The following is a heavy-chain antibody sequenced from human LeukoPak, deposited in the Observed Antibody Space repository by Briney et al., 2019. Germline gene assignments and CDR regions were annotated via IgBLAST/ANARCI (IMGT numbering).Heavy chain of an antibody. V-gene: IGHV3-30*18. D-gene: IGHD3-16*01. CDR3: AKDLFRGPNWFDP. J-gene: IGHJ5*02. Sequence: GRSLRLSCAASGFAFSSYGMHWVRQAPGKGLEWVAVISYDGNNKYYADSVKGRLTISRDNSKNTLYLQINSLRVEDTAVYYCAKDLFRGPNWFDPWGQGTLVTVSS. CDR1: GFAFSSYG. CDR2: ISYDGNNK.